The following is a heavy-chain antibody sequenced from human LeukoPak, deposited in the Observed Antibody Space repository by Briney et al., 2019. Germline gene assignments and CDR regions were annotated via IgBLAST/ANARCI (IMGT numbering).Heavy chain of an antibody. Sequence: GGSLRLSCAASGFTFSTYWMSWVRQAPGKGLEWVANIKQDGSEKYYVDSVKGRFTISRDNSKNTLYLQMNSLRAEDTAVYYCAKTYGDYEADYWGQGTLVTVSS. J-gene: IGHJ4*02. V-gene: IGHV3-7*01. CDR1: GFTFSTYW. D-gene: IGHD4-17*01. CDR2: IKQDGSEK. CDR3: AKTYGDYEADY.